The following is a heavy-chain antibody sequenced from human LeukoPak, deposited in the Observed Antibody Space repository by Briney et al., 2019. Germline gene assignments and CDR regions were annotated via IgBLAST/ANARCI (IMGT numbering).Heavy chain of an antibody. Sequence: SETLSLTCAVYGGSLSGYYWSWIRQPPGKGLEWIGEINHSGSTNYNPSLKSRVTISVDTSKNQFSLKLSSVTAADTAVYYCARGPGYSSNWGQGTLVTVSS. D-gene: IGHD6-13*01. CDR1: GGSLSGYY. CDR2: INHSGST. V-gene: IGHV4-34*01. CDR3: ARGPGYSSN. J-gene: IGHJ4*02.